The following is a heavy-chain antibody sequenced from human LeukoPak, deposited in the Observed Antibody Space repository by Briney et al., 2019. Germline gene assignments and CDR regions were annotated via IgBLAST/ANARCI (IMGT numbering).Heavy chain of an antibody. CDR3: ARAYGTPANWFDP. Sequence: PGGSLRLCCAASGFTFSSYSMNWVRQAPGKGLEWVSSISSSSSYIYYADSVKGRFTISRDNAKNSLYLQMNSLRAEDTAVHYCARAYGTPANWFDPWGQGTLVTVSS. CDR1: GFTFSSYS. D-gene: IGHD3-10*01. V-gene: IGHV3-21*01. J-gene: IGHJ5*02. CDR2: ISSSSSYI.